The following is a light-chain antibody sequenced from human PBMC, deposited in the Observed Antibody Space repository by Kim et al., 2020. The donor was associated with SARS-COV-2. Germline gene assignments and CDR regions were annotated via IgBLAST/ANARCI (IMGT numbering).Light chain of an antibody. J-gene: IGLJ2*01. CDR2: LNSDGSH. V-gene: IGLV4-69*01. CDR3: QTWGHGPGV. CDR1: SGHANNA. Sequence: ASVRLTCALISGHANNAIAWHQQQPQKAPRCLMKLNSDGSHRKGGGIPDRFAVSSSGAERYLTIASLQSEDEADYYCQTWGHGPGVFGGGTQLTVL.